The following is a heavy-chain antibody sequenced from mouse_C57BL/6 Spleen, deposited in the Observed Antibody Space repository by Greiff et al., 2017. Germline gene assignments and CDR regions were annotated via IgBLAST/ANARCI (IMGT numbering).Heavy chain of an antibody. CDR3: ARSPLLLRIYFDY. V-gene: IGHV1-69*01. CDR1: GYTFTSYW. CDR2: IDPSDSYT. Sequence: QVQLQQPGAELVMPGASVKLSCKASGYTFTSYWMHWVKQRPGQGLEWIGEIDPSDSYTNYNQKFKGKSTLTVDKSSSTAYMQLSSLTSEDSAVYYCARSPLLLRIYFDYWGQDTTLTVSS. J-gene: IGHJ2*01. D-gene: IGHD1-1*01.